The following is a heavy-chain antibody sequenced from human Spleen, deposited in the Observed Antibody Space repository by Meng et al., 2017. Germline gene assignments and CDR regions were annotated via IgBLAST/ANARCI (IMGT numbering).Heavy chain of an antibody. CDR3: ARSPSYSGTYPEGD. CDR1: GGSITSYY. Sequence: GSLRLSCTVSGGSITSYYWSWIRQPPGKGLEWIGYIYYSGSTNYNPSLKSRVTISVDTSKNQFSLKLSSVTAADTAVYYCARSPSYSGTYPEGDWGQGTLVTVS. CDR2: IYYSGST. J-gene: IGHJ4*02. V-gene: IGHV4-59*01. D-gene: IGHD1-26*01.